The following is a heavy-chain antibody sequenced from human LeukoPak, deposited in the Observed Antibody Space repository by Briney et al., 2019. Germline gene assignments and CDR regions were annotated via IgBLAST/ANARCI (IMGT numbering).Heavy chain of an antibody. CDR2: IYPGGSDT. J-gene: IGHJ4*02. CDR3: ARHTRPYSSSWYAGFDY. Sequence: GESLKISCKGSGYSFTSYWTGWLRQMPGKGLEWMGIIYPGGSDTRYSPSFQGQVTISADKSISTAYLQWSSLKASDTAMYYCARHTRPYSSSWYAGFDYWGQGTLVTVSS. V-gene: IGHV5-51*01. D-gene: IGHD6-13*01. CDR1: GYSFTSYW.